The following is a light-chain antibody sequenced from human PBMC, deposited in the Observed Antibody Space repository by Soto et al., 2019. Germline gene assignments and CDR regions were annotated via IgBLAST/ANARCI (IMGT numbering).Light chain of an antibody. CDR1: QSVSSSY. CDR3: QQYGSSAGT. Sequence: EIVLMESAGTLALSPGERATLSCRASQSVSSSYLAWYQQKPGQAPRLLIYGASSRATGIPDRFSGSGSGTDFTLTISRLEPEDFAVDDCQQYGSSAGTFGQGTKVDIK. J-gene: IGKJ1*01. V-gene: IGKV3-20*01. CDR2: GAS.